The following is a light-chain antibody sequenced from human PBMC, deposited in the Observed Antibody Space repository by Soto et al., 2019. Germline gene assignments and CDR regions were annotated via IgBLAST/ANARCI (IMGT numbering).Light chain of an antibody. CDR3: EPYGVPPQS. CDR1: QSISAW. V-gene: IGKV1-5*01. Sequence: QGTRWPSNVSASAGEGESVAFGASQSISAWLAWYQQKPGKAPKLLIYDASNLESGVPSRFSGSGSGTAFTPTIRSLEPEAFAAYFCEPYGVPPQSFGPGTKVDIK. J-gene: IGKJ3*01. CDR2: DAS.